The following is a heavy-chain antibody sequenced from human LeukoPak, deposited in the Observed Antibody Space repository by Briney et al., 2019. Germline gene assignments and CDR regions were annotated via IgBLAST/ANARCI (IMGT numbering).Heavy chain of an antibody. J-gene: IGHJ4*02. Sequence: GGSLRLSCAASGFTFSSYSMNWVRQAPGKGLEWVSSISSSSSYIYYADSVKGRFTISRDNAKNSLYLQMNSLRAEDTAVYYCARESPTGYHVAYWGQGTLVTVSS. CDR3: ARESPTGYHVAY. D-gene: IGHD3-9*01. CDR1: GFTFSSYS. CDR2: ISSSSSYI. V-gene: IGHV3-21*01.